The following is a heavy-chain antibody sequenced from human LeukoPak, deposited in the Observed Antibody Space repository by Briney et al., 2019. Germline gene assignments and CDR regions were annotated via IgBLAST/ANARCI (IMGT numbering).Heavy chain of an antibody. CDR3: AKGVRTLFHYYYYMDV. D-gene: IGHD1-1*01. V-gene: IGHV3-23*01. Sequence: PGGSLRLSCAASGFTFSSYAMSWVRQAPGKGLEWVSAISGSGGSTYYADSVKGRFTISRDNSKNTLYLQMNSLRAEDTAVYYCAKGVRTLFHYYYYMDVWGKGTTVTVSS. J-gene: IGHJ6*03. CDR1: GFTFSSYA. CDR2: ISGSGGST.